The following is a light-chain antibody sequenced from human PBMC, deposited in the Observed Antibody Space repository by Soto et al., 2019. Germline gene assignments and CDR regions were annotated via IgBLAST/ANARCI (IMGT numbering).Light chain of an antibody. V-gene: IGLV1-40*01. CDR1: GSNVGASYD. Sequence: QSVLTQPPSVSGAPGQTITMSCTGSGSNVGASYDVHWYQVLPGAGPRLLIYKNNNRPSGLPDRFSGSKSGTSASLAITGLRAEDEADYYCQSYDNILSGPLFGGGTKLTVL. CDR3: QSYDNILSGPL. CDR2: KNN. J-gene: IGLJ3*02.